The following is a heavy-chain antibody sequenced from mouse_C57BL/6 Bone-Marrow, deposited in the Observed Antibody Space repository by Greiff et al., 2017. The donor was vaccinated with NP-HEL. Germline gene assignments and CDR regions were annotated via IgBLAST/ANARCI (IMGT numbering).Heavy chain of an antibody. CDR3: ARSGWLLLAWFAY. D-gene: IGHD2-3*01. V-gene: IGHV1-81*01. CDR1: GYTFTSYG. Sequence: QVQLKQSGAELARPGASVKLSCMASGYTFTSYGISWVKQRTGQGLEWIGEIYPRSGNTYYNEKFKGKATLTADKSSSTAYMELRSLTSEDSAVYFCARSGWLLLAWFAYWGQGTLVTVSA. CDR2: IYPRSGNT. J-gene: IGHJ3*01.